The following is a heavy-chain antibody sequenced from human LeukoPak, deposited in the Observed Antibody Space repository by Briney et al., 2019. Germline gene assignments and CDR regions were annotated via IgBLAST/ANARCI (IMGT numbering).Heavy chain of an antibody. CDR3: ARGPTIPIAAAGTGHYYGMDV. CDR1: GFTFSSYS. CDR2: ISSSSSYI. J-gene: IGHJ6*02. D-gene: IGHD6-13*01. Sequence: PGGSLRLSCAASGFTFSSYSMNWVRQAPGKGLEWVSSISSSSSYIYYADSVKGRFTISRDNAKNSLYLQMNSLRAEDTAVYYCARGPTIPIAAAGTGHYYGMDVWGQGTTVTVSS. V-gene: IGHV3-21*01.